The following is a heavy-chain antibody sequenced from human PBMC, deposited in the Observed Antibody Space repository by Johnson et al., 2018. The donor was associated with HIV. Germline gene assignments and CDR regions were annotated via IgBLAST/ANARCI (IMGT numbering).Heavy chain of an antibody. D-gene: IGHD5-24*01. J-gene: IGHJ3*02. CDR2: IGTAGDT. Sequence: MQLVESGGGLVQPGGSLRLSCAASGFTFSSYDMHWVRQATGKGLEWVSAIGTAGDTYYPGSVKGRFTISRENAKNSLYLQMNSLRAGDTAVYYCARGAARRDGERVIAGGALDIWGQGTMVTVSS. CDR1: GFTFSSYD. V-gene: IGHV3-13*01. CDR3: ARGAARRDGERVIAGGALDI.